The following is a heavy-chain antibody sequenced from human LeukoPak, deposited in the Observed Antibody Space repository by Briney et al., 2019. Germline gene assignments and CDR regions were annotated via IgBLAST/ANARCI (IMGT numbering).Heavy chain of an antibody. CDR2: ISWDGGST. V-gene: IGHV3-43*01. J-gene: IGHJ6*03. Sequence: PGGSLRLSCAASGFTFDDYTMHWVRQAPGKGLEWVSLISWDGGSTYYADSVKGRFTISRDNAENSLYLQMNSLRAEDTAVYYCAREHYFYHMDGWGEGTTVTVSS. CDR3: AREHYFYHMDG. CDR1: GFTFDDYT.